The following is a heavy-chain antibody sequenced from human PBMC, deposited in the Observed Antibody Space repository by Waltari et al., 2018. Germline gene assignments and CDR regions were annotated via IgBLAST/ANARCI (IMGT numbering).Heavy chain of an antibody. CDR3: ARVRIVGATQGAFDI. Sequence: QVQLVQSGAEVKKPGASVKVSCKASGYTFTGYYMHWVRQAPGQGLEWMGWINTNSGGTNYAQKFQGRVTMTRDTSISTAYMELSRLRSDDTAVYYCARVRIVGATQGAFDIWGQGTMVTVSS. CDR1: GYTFTGYY. V-gene: IGHV1-2*02. D-gene: IGHD1-26*01. CDR2: INTNSGGT. J-gene: IGHJ3*02.